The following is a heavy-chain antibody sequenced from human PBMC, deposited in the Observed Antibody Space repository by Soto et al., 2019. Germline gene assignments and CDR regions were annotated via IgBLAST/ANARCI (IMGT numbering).Heavy chain of an antibody. Sequence: QVQLQESGPGLVKPSGTLSLTCAVSGGSISSSNWWSWVRQPPGKGLEWIGEIYHSGSTNYNPSLKSRVXXXGHXSKNQFSLKLSSVTAADTAVYYCARVAVAGTRYDYWGQGTLVTVSS. CDR1: GGSISSSNW. D-gene: IGHD6-19*01. J-gene: IGHJ4*02. CDR2: IYHSGST. CDR3: ARVAVAGTRYDY. V-gene: IGHV4-4*02.